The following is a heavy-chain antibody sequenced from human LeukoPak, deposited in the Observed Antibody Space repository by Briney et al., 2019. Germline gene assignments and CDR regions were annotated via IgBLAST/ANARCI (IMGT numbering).Heavy chain of an antibody. J-gene: IGHJ3*02. CDR2: ISYDGSNK. V-gene: IGHV3-30*18. D-gene: IGHD3-10*01. CDR1: GFTFSSYG. CDR3: AKSISTYYYGSGSYNYAFDI. Sequence: GGSLRLSCAASGFTFSSYGMHWVRQAPGKGLEWVAVISYDGSNKYYADSVKGRFTISRDNSKNTLYLQMNSLRAEDTAVYCCAKSISTYYYGSGSYNYAFDIWGQGTMVTVSS.